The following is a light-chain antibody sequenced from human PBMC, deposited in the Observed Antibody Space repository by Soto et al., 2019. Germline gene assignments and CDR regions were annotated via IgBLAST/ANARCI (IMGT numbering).Light chain of an antibody. CDR1: QSISSW. J-gene: IGKJ1*01. CDR2: DAS. CDR3: QQYNSYWWT. V-gene: IGKV1-5*01. Sequence: DIQMTQSPSTLSASVGDRVTITCRASQSISSWLAWYQQKPGKAPKLLTYDASSLESGVPSRFSGSGSGTEFTLTISSLQPDYFATYYCQQYNSYWWTFGQGTKVEIK.